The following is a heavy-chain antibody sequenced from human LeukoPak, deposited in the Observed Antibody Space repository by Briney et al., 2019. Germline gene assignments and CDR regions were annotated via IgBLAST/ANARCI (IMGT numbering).Heavy chain of an antibody. V-gene: IGHV4-61*02. J-gene: IGHJ3*02. CDR3: ARARWDRGYAFDI. CDR2: IYTSGST. D-gene: IGHD5-12*01. CDR1: GGSISSGSYY. Sequence: SQTLSLTCTVSGGSISSGSYYWSWIRQPAGKGLEWIGRIYTSGSTNYNPSLKSRVTISVDTSKNQFSLKLSSVTAADTAVYYCARARWDRGYAFDIWGQGTMVTVSS.